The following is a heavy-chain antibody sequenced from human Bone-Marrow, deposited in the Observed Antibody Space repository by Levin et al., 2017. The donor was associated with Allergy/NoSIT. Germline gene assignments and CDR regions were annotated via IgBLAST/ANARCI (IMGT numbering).Heavy chain of an antibody. V-gene: IGHV3-21*01. Sequence: GGSLRLSCAASGFTFSNYNMNWVRQAPGKGLEWVSSISSSRSSIYYADSVKGRFTISRDNAKNSLYLQMNSLRAEDTAVYYCARTSREWELVRWDNWFDPWGQGTLVTVSS. J-gene: IGHJ5*02. CDR2: ISSSRSSI. CDR1: GFTFSNYN. D-gene: IGHD1-26*01. CDR3: ARTSREWELVRWDNWFDP.